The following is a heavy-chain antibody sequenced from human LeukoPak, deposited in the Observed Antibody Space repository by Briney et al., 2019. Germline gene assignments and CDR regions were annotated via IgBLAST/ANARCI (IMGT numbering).Heavy chain of an antibody. J-gene: IGHJ4*02. CDR2: VHLSGAR. Sequence: SETLSLTCAVSGGSILTTNWWSWVRQPPGKGLEWIGEVHLSGARNYNPSLKSRVNMSIDKSKNQLSLELTSVTAADTAIYYCTRESGAFSPFGFWGQGTLVTVSS. CDR3: TRESGAFSPFGF. D-gene: IGHD1-26*01. V-gene: IGHV4-4*02. CDR1: GGSILTTNW.